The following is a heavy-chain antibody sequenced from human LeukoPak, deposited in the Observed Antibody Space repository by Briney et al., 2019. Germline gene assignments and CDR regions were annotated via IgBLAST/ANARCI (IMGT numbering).Heavy chain of an antibody. CDR1: GFTFSSYG. CDR2: IWYDGSNK. Sequence: PGRSLRLSCAASGFTFSSYGMHWVRQAPGKGLEWVAVIWYDGSNKYYADSVRGRFTISRDNSKNTLSKNMLYLQMNGLRAEATAVYYCAKDGNDFWSGGYMDVWGKGTTVTVSS. D-gene: IGHD3/OR15-3a*01. V-gene: IGHV3-33*06. CDR3: AKDGNDFWSGGYMDV. J-gene: IGHJ6*04.